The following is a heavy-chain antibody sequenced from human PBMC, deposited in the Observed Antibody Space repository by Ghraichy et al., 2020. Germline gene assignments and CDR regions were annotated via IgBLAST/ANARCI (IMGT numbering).Heavy chain of an antibody. CDR3: GKDHPGTKTELLWFGEPRQDSSGFCVYSCQKALVTFSLASSSTTTLFPIVSFD. D-gene: IGHD3-10*01. CDR1: GFTFSSYA. J-gene: IGHJ4*01. V-gene: IGHV3-23*01. CDR2: ISGSGGST. Sequence: GGSLRLTCAASGFTFSSYAMSWVRQAPGKGLEWVSGISGSGGSTYYADSVKGRFTISRDNSKNTLYLQMNSLRAEDTAVYYCGKDHPGTKTELLWFGEPRQDSSGFCVYSCQKALVTFSLASSSTTTLFPIVSFD.